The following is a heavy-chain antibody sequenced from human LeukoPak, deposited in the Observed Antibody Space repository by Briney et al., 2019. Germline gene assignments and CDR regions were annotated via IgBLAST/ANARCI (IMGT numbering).Heavy chain of an antibody. Sequence: PGGALRLSCAAAGFTFTSYSMNWGRQAPGKVLEWVAYVNRCSTTILYAESVKGRFTISRDNAKNALYLQRNRRSAEDTAVYYCARDKRGGAVAGTGGAFDLWGQGPMVTVSS. D-gene: IGHD6-19*01. CDR3: ARDKRGGAVAGTGGAFDL. J-gene: IGHJ3*01. CDR1: GFTFTSYS. V-gene: IGHV3-48*04. CDR2: VNRCSTTI.